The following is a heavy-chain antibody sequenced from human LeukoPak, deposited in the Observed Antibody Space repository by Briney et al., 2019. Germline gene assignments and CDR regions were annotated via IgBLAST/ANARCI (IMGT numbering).Heavy chain of an antibody. V-gene: IGHV3-30-3*01. CDR1: GFTFSSYA. CDR3: AKDWRADY. J-gene: IGHJ4*02. Sequence: GGSLRLSCAASGFTFSSYAMHWVRQAPGKGLEWVAVISYDGSNKYYADSVKGRFTIPRDNSKNTLYLRMNSLRAEDTAIYYCAKDWRADYWGQGTLVTVSS. CDR2: ISYDGSNK.